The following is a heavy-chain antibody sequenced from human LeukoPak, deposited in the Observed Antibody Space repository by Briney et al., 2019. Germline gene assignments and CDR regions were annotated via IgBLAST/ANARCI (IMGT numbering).Heavy chain of an antibody. V-gene: IGHV4-30-2*01. CDR1: GGSISSGGYY. D-gene: IGHD2-21*01. CDR2: IYHSGST. CDR3: ARGTCGGDCYSVRYYYYMDV. J-gene: IGHJ6*03. Sequence: SETLSLTCTVSGGSISSGGYYWSWIRQPPGKGLEWIGYIYHSGSTYYNPSLKSRVTISVDRSKNQFSLKLSSVTAADTAVYYCARGTCGGDCYSVRYYYYMDVWGKGTTVTVSS.